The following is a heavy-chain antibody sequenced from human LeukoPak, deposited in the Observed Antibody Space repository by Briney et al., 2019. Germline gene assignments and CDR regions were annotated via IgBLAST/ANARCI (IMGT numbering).Heavy chain of an antibody. CDR1: GFTFSSYD. CDR3: ARDRGYSYVN. J-gene: IGHJ4*02. CDR2: IGTAGDT. Sequence: GGSLRLSCAASGFTFSSYDMHWVRQPTGGGLEWVSGIGTAGDTYYLGSVKGRFTISRENAQNSLYLQMNSLRAGDMAVYYCARDRGYSYVNWGQGTLVTVSS. V-gene: IGHV3-13*01. D-gene: IGHD5-18*01.